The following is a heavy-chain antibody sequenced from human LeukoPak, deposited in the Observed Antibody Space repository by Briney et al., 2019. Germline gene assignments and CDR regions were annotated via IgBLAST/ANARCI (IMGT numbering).Heavy chain of an antibody. D-gene: IGHD2/OR15-2a*01. CDR3: ARSSSSRSDP. J-gene: IGHJ5*02. Sequence: SETLSLTCTVSGASIKSYDWSWIRQPPGKGLEWIAYILHSGTTNYNPSLKSRVTISIDTSTNQVSLRLSSVTAADTALYYCARSSSSRSDPWGQGTLVTVFS. CDR1: GASIKSYD. V-gene: IGHV4-59*01. CDR2: ILHSGTT.